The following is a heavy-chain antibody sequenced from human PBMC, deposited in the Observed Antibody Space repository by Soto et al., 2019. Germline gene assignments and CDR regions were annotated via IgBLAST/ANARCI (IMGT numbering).Heavy chain of an antibody. CDR3: ARREIQGPIDY. V-gene: IGHV4-28*01. Sequence: PSETLSLTCAVSGYSISSSNLWGWIRQPPGKGLEWIGYIYYSGTTYYNPSLKSRVTMSVDTSKNQFSLKLTSVTAVDTAVYYCARREIQGPIDYWGQGTQVTVSS. J-gene: IGHJ4*02. CDR1: GYSISSSNL. CDR2: IYYSGTT. D-gene: IGHD1-26*01.